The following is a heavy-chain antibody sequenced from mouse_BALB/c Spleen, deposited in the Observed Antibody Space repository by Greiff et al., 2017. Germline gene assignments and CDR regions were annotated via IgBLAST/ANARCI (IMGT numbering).Heavy chain of an antibody. J-gene: IGHJ3*01. CDR2: INPSSGYT. Sequence: QVQLQQSGAELARPGASVKMSCKASGYTFTSYTMHWVNQRPGQGLEWIGYINPSSGYTNYNQKFKDKATLTADKSSSTAYMQLSSLTSEDSAVYYCARGSYDSPFAYWGQGTLVTVSA. CDR3: ARGSYDSPFAY. D-gene: IGHD2-4*01. V-gene: IGHV1-4*01. CDR1: GYTFTSYT.